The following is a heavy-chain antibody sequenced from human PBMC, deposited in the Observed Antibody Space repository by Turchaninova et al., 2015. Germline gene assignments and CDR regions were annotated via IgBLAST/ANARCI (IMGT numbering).Heavy chain of an antibody. CDR2: ISNSGTDI. CDR1: GFIFSSFS. Sequence: GGDLVQPGGSLRLSCVGSGFIFSSFSMVWVRRTPGKGLEWISYISNSGTDIHYADSVRGRVTVSRDNAKNSLYLQMNSLRAEDTGVYYCARDIIGALWYWGQGTLVTVSS. J-gene: IGHJ4*02. CDR3: ARDIIGALWY. D-gene: IGHD1-26*01. V-gene: IGHV3-48*01.